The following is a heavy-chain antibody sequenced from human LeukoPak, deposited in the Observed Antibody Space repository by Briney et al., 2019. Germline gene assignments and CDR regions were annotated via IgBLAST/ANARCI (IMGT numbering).Heavy chain of an antibody. CDR1: GYTFTSYG. V-gene: IGHV1-18*01. CDR3: ASLKNYYDSSGYLVTDAFDV. CDR2: ISGYNGNT. Sequence: ASVKVSCKASGYTFTSYGISWVRQAPGQGLEWMGWISGYNGNTNYAQKLQGRVTMTTDTSTSTAYMELRSLKSDDTAVYYCASLKNYYDSSGYLVTDAFDVWGQGTMVTVSS. J-gene: IGHJ3*01. D-gene: IGHD3-22*01.